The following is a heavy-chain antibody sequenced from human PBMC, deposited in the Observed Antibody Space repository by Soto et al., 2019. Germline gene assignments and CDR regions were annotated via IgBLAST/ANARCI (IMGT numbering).Heavy chain of an antibody. D-gene: IGHD2-2*01. CDR1: GFTFSSYA. CDR3: AKDAKDIVVVPAAMFDP. CDR2: ISGSGGST. Sequence: PGGSLRLSCAASGFTFSSYAMSWVRQAPGQGLEWVSAISGSGGSTYYADSVKGRFTISRDNSKNTLYLQMNSLRAEDTAVYYCAKDAKDIVVVPAAMFDPWGQGTLVTVSS. V-gene: IGHV3-23*01. J-gene: IGHJ5*02.